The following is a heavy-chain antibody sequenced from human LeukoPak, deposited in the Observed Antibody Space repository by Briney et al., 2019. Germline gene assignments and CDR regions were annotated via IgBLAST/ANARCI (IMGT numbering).Heavy chain of an antibody. CDR1: GGSFSGYY. J-gene: IGHJ4*02. D-gene: IGHD4-17*01. V-gene: IGHV4-34*01. Sequence: SETLSLTCAVYGGSFSGYYWSWIRQPPGKGLEWIGSIYYSGSTYYNPSLKSRVTISVDTSKNQFSLKLSSVTAADTAVYYCARPNYGDNYFDYWGQGTLVTVSS. CDR3: ARPNYGDNYFDY. CDR2: IYYSGST.